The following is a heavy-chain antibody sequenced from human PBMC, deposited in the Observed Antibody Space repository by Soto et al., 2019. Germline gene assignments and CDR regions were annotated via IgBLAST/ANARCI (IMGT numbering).Heavy chain of an antibody. J-gene: IGHJ3*02. V-gene: IGHV3-23*01. CDR1: GFTCRSYD. D-gene: IGHD2-8*02. CDR3: AKATATGGGAFDI. CDR2: ILVGGST. Sequence: HPGGSLRLSCAASGFTCRSYDMSWVRQAPGKGLEWVSTILVGGSTYYPDSVKGRFTISRDNSKNTLFLQMNSLTAGDTAVYYCAKATATGGGAFDICGQGTMVTVSS.